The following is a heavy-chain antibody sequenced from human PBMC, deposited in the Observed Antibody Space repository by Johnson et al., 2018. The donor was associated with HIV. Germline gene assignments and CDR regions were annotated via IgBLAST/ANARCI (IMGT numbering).Heavy chain of an antibody. Sequence: QMQLVESGGGVVQPGRSLRLSCAASGFTFRSYAMHWVRQAPGKGLEWVAVISYDGKSTYYADSVKGRFTISRDNSKNTLYLQMNSLRAEDTAVYYCASIDAFDIWGQGTMVTVSS. CDR1: GFTFRSYA. V-gene: IGHV3-30*04. CDR2: ISYDGKST. CDR3: ASIDAFDI. J-gene: IGHJ3*02.